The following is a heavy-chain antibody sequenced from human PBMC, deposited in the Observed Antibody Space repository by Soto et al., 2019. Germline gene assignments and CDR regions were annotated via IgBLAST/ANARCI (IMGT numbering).Heavy chain of an antibody. V-gene: IGHV3-21*01. CDR3: ARVGGYGDYGSDY. Sequence: GGSLRLSCAASGFTFSSYSMNWVRQAPGKGLEWVSSISSSSSYIYYADSVKGRFTISRDNAKNSLYLQMNSLRAEDTAVYYCARVGGYGDYGSDYWGQGTLVTVSS. J-gene: IGHJ4*02. D-gene: IGHD4-17*01. CDR1: GFTFSSYS. CDR2: ISSSSSYI.